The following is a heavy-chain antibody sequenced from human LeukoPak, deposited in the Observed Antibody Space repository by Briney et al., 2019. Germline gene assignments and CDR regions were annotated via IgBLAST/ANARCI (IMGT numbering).Heavy chain of an antibody. CDR2: IYYSGSS. D-gene: IGHD6-13*01. Sequence: SETLSLTCTVSGGSISSSPYYWGWLRQPPGKGLDWFGGIYYSGSSYYNPSLKSRVTISVDTSKNQFSLKLSSVTAADTAVYYCARDSSSWFRTDDAFDIWGQGTMVTVSS. CDR1: GGSISSSPYY. V-gene: IGHV4-39*07. CDR3: ARDSSSWFRTDDAFDI. J-gene: IGHJ3*02.